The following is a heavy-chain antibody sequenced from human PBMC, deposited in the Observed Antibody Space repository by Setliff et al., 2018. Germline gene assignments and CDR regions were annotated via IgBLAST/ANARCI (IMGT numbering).Heavy chain of an antibody. J-gene: IGHJ4*02. CDR2: INHSGST. D-gene: IGHD6-13*01. V-gene: IGHV4-34*01. CDR1: GGSFSGYY. Sequence: SETLSLTCAVYGGSFSGYYWSWIRQPPGKGLEWIGEINHSGSTNYNPSLKGRVTISVDTSKNQFSLKLSSVTAADTAVYYCARGGRISYRPSSSWYILDYWGQGTLVTAPQ. CDR3: ARGGRISYRPSSSWYILDY.